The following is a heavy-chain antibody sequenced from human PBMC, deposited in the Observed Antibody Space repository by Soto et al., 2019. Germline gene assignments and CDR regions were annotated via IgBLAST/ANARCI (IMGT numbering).Heavy chain of an antibody. D-gene: IGHD3-9*01. Sequence: ASVKVSCKASGGTFSSYAISWVRQAPGQGLEWMGGIIPIFGTANYAQKFQGRVTGIADESTSTAYMELSSLRSEDTAVYYCARFTGHGGELVIAWFDPWGQGTLVTVSS. CDR2: IIPIFGTA. CDR3: ARFTGHGGELVIAWFDP. CDR1: GGTFSSYA. J-gene: IGHJ5*02. V-gene: IGHV1-69*13.